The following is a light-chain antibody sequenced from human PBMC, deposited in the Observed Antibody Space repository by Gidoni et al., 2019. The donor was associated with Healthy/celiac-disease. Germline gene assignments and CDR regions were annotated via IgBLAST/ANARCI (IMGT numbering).Light chain of an antibody. CDR1: QSVSSSY. CDR2: GAS. J-gene: IGKJ4*01. CDR3: QQYGSSPLT. Sequence: IVLTQSPGTLSLSPGERATLSCRASQSVSSSYLAWYQQKPGPAPRLLIYGASSRATGIPDRFSGRGSGTDFTLTISRLEPEDFAVYYCQQYGSSPLTFGGGTKVEIK. V-gene: IGKV3-20*01.